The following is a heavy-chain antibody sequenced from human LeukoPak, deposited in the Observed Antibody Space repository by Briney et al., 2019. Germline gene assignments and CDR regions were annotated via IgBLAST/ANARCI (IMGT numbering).Heavy chain of an antibody. CDR1: GYTFTGYY. V-gene: IGHV1-2*06. D-gene: IGHD6-19*01. J-gene: IGHJ5*02. CDR2: INPNSGGT. Sequence: ASVKVSCTASGYTFTGYYMHWVRQAPGQGLEWMGRINPNSGGTNYAQKFQGRVTMTRDTSISTAYMELSRLRSDDTAVYYCAREGGGWVRGNWFDPWGQGTLVTVSS. CDR3: AREGGGWVRGNWFDP.